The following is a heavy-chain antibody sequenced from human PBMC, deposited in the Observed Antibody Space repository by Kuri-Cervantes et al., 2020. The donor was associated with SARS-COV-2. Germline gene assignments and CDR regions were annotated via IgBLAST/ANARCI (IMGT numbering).Heavy chain of an antibody. J-gene: IGHJ6*01. Sequence: GESLKTSCAAPGFTFSSYAMHWVRQAPGKGLEWVAIISYDGSNKYYADPVKGRFTISRDNSKNTLYLQMNSLRAEDTAVYYCASDPGGDLLLQYYYGMDVWGQGATVTVSS. V-gene: IGHV3-30-3*01. CDR2: ISYDGSNK. D-gene: IGHD2-15*01. CDR1: GFTFSSYA. CDR3: ASDPGGDLLLQYYYGMDV.